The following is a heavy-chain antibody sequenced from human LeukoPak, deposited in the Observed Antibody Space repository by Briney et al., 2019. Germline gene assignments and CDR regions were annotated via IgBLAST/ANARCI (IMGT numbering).Heavy chain of an antibody. D-gene: IGHD4-23*01. J-gene: IGHJ3*02. CDR2: IYYSGST. CDR3: AGVYGGNSDAFDI. V-gene: IGHV4-39*07. Sequence: PSETLSLTCTVSGGSISSSSYYWGWIRQPPGKGLEWIGSIYYSGSTYYNPSLKSRVTISVDTSKNQFSLKLSSVTAADTAVYYCAGVYGGNSDAFDIWGQGTMVTVSS. CDR1: GGSISSSSYY.